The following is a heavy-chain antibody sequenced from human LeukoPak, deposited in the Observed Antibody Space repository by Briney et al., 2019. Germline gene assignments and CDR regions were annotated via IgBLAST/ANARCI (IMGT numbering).Heavy chain of an antibody. CDR1: DYPISSGHF. V-gene: IGHV4-38-2*02. CDR2: ISHDGST. D-gene: IGHD2/OR15-2a*01. J-gene: IGHJ4*02. CDR3: AREHCAGGYCYFLDY. Sequence: PSETLSLTCSVSDYPISSGHFWGWIRQPPGQGLEWIATISHDGSTYFNPSLKSRVIVSVDTSKNQFSLNLTSVNAADTAVYYCAREHCAGGYCYFLDYWGQGTLVTVSS.